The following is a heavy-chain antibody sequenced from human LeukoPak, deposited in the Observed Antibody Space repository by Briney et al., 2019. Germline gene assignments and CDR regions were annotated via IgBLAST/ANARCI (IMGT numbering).Heavy chain of an antibody. D-gene: IGHD3-10*01. V-gene: IGHV4-59*01. CDR3: ARDLGVYYYGSGTADGMDV. J-gene: IGHJ6*02. Sequence: KPSETLSLTCTVSGGSISSYYWSWIRQPPGKGLEWIGYIYYSGSTNYNPSLKSRVTISVDTSKNQFSLKLSSVTAADTAVYYCARDLGVYYYGSGTADGMDVWGQGTTVTVSS. CDR1: GGSISSYY. CDR2: IYYSGST.